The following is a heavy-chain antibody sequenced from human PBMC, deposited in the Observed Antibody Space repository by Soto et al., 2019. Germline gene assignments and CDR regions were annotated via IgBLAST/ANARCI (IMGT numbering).Heavy chain of an antibody. V-gene: IGHV3-48*01. CDR1: GFAFSSYN. D-gene: IGHD2-21*02. CDR2: ISISSDTI. CDR3: ARDRGDLLITYFDY. Sequence: GGSLRLSCAASGFAFSSYNMNWVRQAPGKGLEWISFISISSDTIYYADSVKGRFTISRDNARNSLYLQMNSLRGEDTAVYYCARDRGDLLITYFDYWGQGTQVTV. J-gene: IGHJ4*02.